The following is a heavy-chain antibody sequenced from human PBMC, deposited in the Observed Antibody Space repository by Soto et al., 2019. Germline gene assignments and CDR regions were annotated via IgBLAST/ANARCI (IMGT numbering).Heavy chain of an antibody. Sequence: EVQLVESGGGLVQPGGSLRLSCAASGFTFSSYWMSWVRQAPGKGLEWVAKIKQDGSEKYYVDSVKGRFTISRDNAKNSLYLQMNGLRAEDKAVYYCARGIAVAGIVYWGQGTLVTVSS. CDR3: ARGIAVAGIVY. CDR1: GFTFSSYW. CDR2: IKQDGSEK. J-gene: IGHJ4*02. V-gene: IGHV3-7*04. D-gene: IGHD6-19*01.